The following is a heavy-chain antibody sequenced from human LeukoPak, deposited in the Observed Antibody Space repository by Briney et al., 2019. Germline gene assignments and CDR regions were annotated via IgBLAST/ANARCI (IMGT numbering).Heavy chain of an antibody. D-gene: IGHD2-15*01. Sequence: PGGSLRLSCAASGFTFSSYAMSWVSQAPGKGLEWVSAISGSGGSTYYADSVKGRFTISRDNSKNTLYLQMNSLRAEDTAVYYCAKFTAGSCLHPQPDYWGQGTLVTVSS. J-gene: IGHJ4*02. CDR1: GFTFSSYA. CDR3: AKFTAGSCLHPQPDY. V-gene: IGHV3-23*01. CDR2: ISGSGGST.